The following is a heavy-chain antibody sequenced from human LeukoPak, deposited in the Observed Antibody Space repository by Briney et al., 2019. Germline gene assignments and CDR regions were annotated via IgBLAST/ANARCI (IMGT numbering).Heavy chain of an antibody. CDR3: ARDLVGAYDAFDI. V-gene: IGHV4-4*02. CDR1: GGSISSSNW. Sequence: SETLSLTCAVSGGSISSSNWWSWIRQPPGKGLEWIGEIYHSGSTNYNPSLKSRVTISVDKSKNQFSLKLSSVTAADTAVYYCARDLVGAYDAFDIWGQGTMVTVSS. J-gene: IGHJ3*02. D-gene: IGHD1-26*01. CDR2: IYHSGST.